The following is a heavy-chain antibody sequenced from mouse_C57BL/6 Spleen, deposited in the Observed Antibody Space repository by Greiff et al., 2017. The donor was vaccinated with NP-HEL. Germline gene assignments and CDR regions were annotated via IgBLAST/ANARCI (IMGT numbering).Heavy chain of an antibody. D-gene: IGHD1-2*01. CDR2: IYPSDSET. V-gene: IGHV1-52*01. Sequence: VKLQQPGAELVRPGSSVKLSCKASGYTFTSYWMHWVKQRPIQGLEWIGNIYPSDSETHYNQKFKDKATLTVDKSSSTAYMQLSSLTSEDSAIYYWARVGLRRLYYFDYWGQGTTLTVSS. CDR1: GYTFTSYW. J-gene: IGHJ2*01. CDR3: ARVGLRRLYYFDY.